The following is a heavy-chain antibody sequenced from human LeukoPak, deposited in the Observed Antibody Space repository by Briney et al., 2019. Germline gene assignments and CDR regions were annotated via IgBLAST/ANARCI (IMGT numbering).Heavy chain of an antibody. Sequence: GGSLRLSCAGSGFTISTYGMNWVRQAPGKGLEWVSYISGSSTTIYYADSVKGRFTISRDNAENSLYLQMNSLRDEDTAVYYCARDLAEYGYYYFDYWGQGTLVTVSS. CDR1: GFTISTYG. V-gene: IGHV3-48*02. D-gene: IGHD3-22*01. J-gene: IGHJ4*02. CDR2: ISGSSTTI. CDR3: ARDLAEYGYYYFDY.